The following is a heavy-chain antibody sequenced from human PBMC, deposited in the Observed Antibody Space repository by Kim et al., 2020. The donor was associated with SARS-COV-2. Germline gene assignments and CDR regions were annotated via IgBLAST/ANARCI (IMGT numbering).Heavy chain of an antibody. CDR3: ARGALEIFGVVGWFDP. CDR1: RGSISSYY. V-gene: IGHV4-59*13. D-gene: IGHD3-3*01. Sequence: SETLSLTCTVSRGSISSYYWSWIRQPPGKGLEWIGYIYYSGSTNYNPSLKSRVTISVDTSKNQFSLKLSSVTAADTAVYYCARGALEIFGVVGWFDPWGQGTLVTVSS. CDR2: IYYSGST. J-gene: IGHJ5*02.